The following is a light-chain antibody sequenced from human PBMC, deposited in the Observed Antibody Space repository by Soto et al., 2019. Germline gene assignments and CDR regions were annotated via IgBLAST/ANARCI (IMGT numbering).Light chain of an antibody. CDR2: AAS. Sequence: DIQMTQSPSSLSASVGDRLTITCRASQSISNFLNWYQQKPGKAPKLLIYAASSLQSGVPSRFSGSGSGTDFTLSISSLQPADSATYYCQQSYNTPPTFGQGTKVEIK. CDR3: QQSYNTPPT. V-gene: IGKV1-39*01. CDR1: QSISNF. J-gene: IGKJ1*01.